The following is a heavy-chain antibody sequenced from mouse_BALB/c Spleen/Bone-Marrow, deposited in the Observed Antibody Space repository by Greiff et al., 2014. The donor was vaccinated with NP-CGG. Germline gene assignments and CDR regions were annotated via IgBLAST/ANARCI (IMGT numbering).Heavy chain of an antibody. Sequence: QVQLKESGAELVRPGTSVKVPCKASGYAFTNYLIEWVKQRPVQGLEWIGVINPGSGGANYNAKFKGKATLTADKSSSTAYMQLSSLTSDDSAVYFCAREWTARAVDYWGQGTTLTVSS. J-gene: IGHJ2*01. CDR1: GYAFTNYL. CDR3: AREWTARAVDY. CDR2: INPGSGGA. V-gene: IGHV1-54*01. D-gene: IGHD3-2*01.